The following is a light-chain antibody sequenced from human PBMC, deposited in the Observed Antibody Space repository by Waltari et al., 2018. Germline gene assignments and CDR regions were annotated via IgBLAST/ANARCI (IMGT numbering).Light chain of an antibody. CDR3: QQYGSSPPHT. Sequence: EIVLTQSPGTLSLSPGDRATLSCWAIQSVSSNYLAWYQQKPGQAPRLLISGASSRATGIPDRFSGSGSGTDFTLTISRLEPEDFGVYYCQQYGSSPPHTFGQGTKLEIK. CDR1: QSVSSNY. V-gene: IGKV3-20*01. J-gene: IGKJ2*01. CDR2: GAS.